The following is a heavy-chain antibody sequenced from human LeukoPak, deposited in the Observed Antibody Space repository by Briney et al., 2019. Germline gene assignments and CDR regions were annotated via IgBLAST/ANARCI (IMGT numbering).Heavy chain of an antibody. CDR2: INHSGST. J-gene: IGHJ4*02. D-gene: IGHD6-13*01. CDR3: ARGWSRWGIAAAGGRSQFDY. CDR1: GGSFSGYY. Sequence: SEALSLTCAVYGGSFSGYYWSWIRQPPGKGLEWIGEINHSGSTNYNPSLKSRVTISVDTSKNQFSLKLSSVTAADTAVYYCARGWSRWGIAAAGGRSQFDYWGQGTLVTVSS. V-gene: IGHV4-34*01.